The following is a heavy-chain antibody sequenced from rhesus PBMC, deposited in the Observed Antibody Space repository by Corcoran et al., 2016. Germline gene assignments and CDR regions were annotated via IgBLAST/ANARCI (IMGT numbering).Heavy chain of an antibody. CDR2: INPSKGNT. J-gene: IGHJ6*01. Sequence: QVQLVQSGAEVKKPGASVKLSCTASGYTFTSYRLTWVRPAPGQGLEWMGWINPSKGNTGYAQKFQGRVTMTRDTSTSTAYMELSSLRSEDTAVYYCARGPADGLDSWGQGVVVTVSS. V-gene: IGHV1-200*01. CDR3: ARGPADGLDS. CDR1: GYTFTSYR.